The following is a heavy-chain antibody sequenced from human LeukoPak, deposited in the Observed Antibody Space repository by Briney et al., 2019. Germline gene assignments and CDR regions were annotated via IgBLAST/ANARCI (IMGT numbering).Heavy chain of an antibody. J-gene: IGHJ4*02. CDR2: ISGSGGST. CDR3: AKFDSSSFYFDY. CDR1: GFTFSSYA. D-gene: IGHD6-6*01. V-gene: IGHV3-23*01. Sequence: PGGSPRLSCAASGFTFSSYAMSWVRQAPGKGLEWVSAISGSGGSTYYAASVKGRFTISRDNSKNTLYLQMNSLRAEDTAVYYCAKFDSSSFYFDYWGQGTLVTVSS.